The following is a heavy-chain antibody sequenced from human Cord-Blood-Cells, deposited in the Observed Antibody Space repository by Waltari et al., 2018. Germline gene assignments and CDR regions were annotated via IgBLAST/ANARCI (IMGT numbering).Heavy chain of an antibody. J-gene: IGHJ4*02. D-gene: IGHD2-15*01. CDR1: GFTFGSTG. Sequence: QVQLVESGGGVVEPGRLLRHACAAAGFTFGSTGNTGTRLAPGKGLEWVAVISYDGSNKDYADSVKGRFTISRDNSKNTLYLQMNSLRAEDTAVYYCAKSLGVVVVAADDWVQGTLVTVSS. V-gene: IGHV3-30*18. CDR3: AKSLGVVVVAADD. CDR2: ISYDGSNK.